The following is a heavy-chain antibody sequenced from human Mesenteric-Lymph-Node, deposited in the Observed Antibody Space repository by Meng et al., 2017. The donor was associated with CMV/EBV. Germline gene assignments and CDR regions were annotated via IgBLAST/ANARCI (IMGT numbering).Heavy chain of an antibody. CDR2: ISSSGSAI. CDR3: ARYRGAYGYFDC. D-gene: IGHD3-10*01. V-gene: IGHV3-11*01. J-gene: IGHJ4*02. Sequence: GESLKISCAASGFIFSDYYMSWIRQAPGKGLEWVSYISSSGSAIYYADSVKGRFAFSRDNAKNSLYLHMNSLRVEDTAVYYCARYRGAYGYFDCWGQGALVTVSS. CDR1: GFIFSDYY.